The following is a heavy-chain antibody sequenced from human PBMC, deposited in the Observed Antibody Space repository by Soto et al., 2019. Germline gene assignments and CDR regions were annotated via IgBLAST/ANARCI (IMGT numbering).Heavy chain of an antibody. Sequence: GESLKIACKGSVYSFAGYWITWVRQKPGKGLEWMGRIDPSDSQTYYSPSFRGHVTISVTKSITTVFLQWSSLKASDTAIYYCATPGGRDFNAFDVWGQGTMVTVSS. CDR2: IDPSDSQT. D-gene: IGHD2-21*02. CDR1: VYSFAGYW. CDR3: ATPGGRDFNAFDV. V-gene: IGHV5-10-1*01. J-gene: IGHJ3*01.